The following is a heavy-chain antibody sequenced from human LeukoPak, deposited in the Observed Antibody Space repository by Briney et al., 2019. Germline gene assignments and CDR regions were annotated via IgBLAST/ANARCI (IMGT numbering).Heavy chain of an antibody. CDR3: ARDLTAVAGANYYYYGMDV. J-gene: IGHJ6*02. Sequence: GGSLRLSCAASGFTFDDYAMHWVRQAPGKGLEWVSGISWNSGSIGYADSVKGRFTISRDNSKNTLYLQMNSLRAEDTAVYYCARDLTAVAGANYYYYGMDVWGQGTTVTVSS. V-gene: IGHV3-9*01. CDR1: GFTFDDYA. CDR2: ISWNSGSI. D-gene: IGHD6-19*01.